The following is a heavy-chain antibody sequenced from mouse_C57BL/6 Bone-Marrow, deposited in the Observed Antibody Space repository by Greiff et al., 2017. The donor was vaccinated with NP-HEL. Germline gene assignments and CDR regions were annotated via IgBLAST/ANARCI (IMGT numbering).Heavy chain of an antibody. CDR3: AREGSSYEGAWFAY. Sequence: EVKLVESGPGLVKPSQSLSLTCSVTGYSITSGYYWNWIRQFPGNKLEWMGYISYDGSNNYNPSLKNRISITRDTSKNQFFLKLNSVTTEDTATYYCAREGSSYEGAWFAYWGQGTLVTVSA. J-gene: IGHJ3*01. V-gene: IGHV3-6*01. CDR2: ISYDGSN. CDR1: GYSITSGYY. D-gene: IGHD1-1*01.